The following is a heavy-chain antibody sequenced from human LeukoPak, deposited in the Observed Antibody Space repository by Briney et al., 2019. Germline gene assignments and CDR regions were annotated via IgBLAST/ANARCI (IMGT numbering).Heavy chain of an antibody. V-gene: IGHV4-4*07. J-gene: IGHJ4*02. CDR2: SYTIGRT. CDR3: ATDTKPYYFDSSGRHFNY. D-gene: IGHD3-22*01. CDR1: GGSFSGYY. Sequence: SETLSLPCAVYGGSFSGYYRSWIRQPAGKGLEWIGRSYTIGRTNYNPSLKSRVTISVNTSKNQFSLKLSPLTAADTALYYCATDTKPYYFDSSGRHFNYWGQGTLVTVSS.